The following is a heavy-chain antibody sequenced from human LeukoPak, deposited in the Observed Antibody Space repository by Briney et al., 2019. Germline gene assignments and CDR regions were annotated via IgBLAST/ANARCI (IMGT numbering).Heavy chain of an antibody. Sequence: SGTLSLTCAVSGGSISSNNWWSWVRQPPGKGLEWIGEIYHRGNTNYNPSLKSRVTISVDTSKNQFSLKLSSVTAADTAVYYCAREGVVGAYGHFDYWGQGTLVTVSS. J-gene: IGHJ4*02. D-gene: IGHD2-15*01. CDR1: GGSISSNNW. CDR2: IYHRGNT. CDR3: AREGVVGAYGHFDY. V-gene: IGHV4-4*02.